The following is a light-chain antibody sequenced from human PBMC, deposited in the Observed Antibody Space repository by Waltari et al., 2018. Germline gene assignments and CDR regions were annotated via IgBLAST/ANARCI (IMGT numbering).Light chain of an antibody. CDR2: WAS. Sequence: DIVMTQYPDSLAVSLGERATINCNSLQSVLYGSNNMNYLAWYQQKPGQPPKLLFYWASTRESGVPDRFSGSGSGTDFTLTISSLQAEDVAVHYCHQYYTATPTFGGGTKVEIK. CDR1: QSVLYGSNNMNY. V-gene: IGKV4-1*01. CDR3: HQYYTATPT. J-gene: IGKJ4*01.